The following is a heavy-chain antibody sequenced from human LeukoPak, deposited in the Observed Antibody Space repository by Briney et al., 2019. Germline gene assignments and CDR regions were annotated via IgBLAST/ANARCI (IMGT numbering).Heavy chain of an antibody. CDR2: ISSTGNTI. D-gene: IGHD6-19*01. CDR3: AAQYSSGWYYFDY. CDR1: GFTFGDFY. J-gene: IGHJ4*02. V-gene: IGHV3-11*04. Sequence: GGSLRLSCAASGFTFGDFYMSWIRQAPGKGLEWVSYISSTGNTIYYADSVKGRFTISRDNAKNSLYLQMNSLRAEDTAVYYCAAQYSSGWYYFDYWGQGTLVTVSS.